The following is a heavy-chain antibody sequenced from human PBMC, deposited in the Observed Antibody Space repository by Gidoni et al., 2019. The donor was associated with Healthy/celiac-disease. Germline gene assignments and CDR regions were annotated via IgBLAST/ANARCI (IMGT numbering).Heavy chain of an antibody. J-gene: IGHJ4*02. CDR1: GGSISSGGYS. D-gene: IGHD3-22*01. CDR3: ARARGDYYDSSGYYPPYYFDY. Sequence: QLQLQESGSGLVKPSQTLSLTCAVSGGSISSGGYSWSWIRQPPGKGLEWIGYIYHSGSTYYNPSLKSRVTISVDRSKNQFSLKLSSVTAADTAVYYCARARGDYYDSSGYYPPYYFDYWGQGTLVTVSS. CDR2: IYHSGST. V-gene: IGHV4-30-2*01.